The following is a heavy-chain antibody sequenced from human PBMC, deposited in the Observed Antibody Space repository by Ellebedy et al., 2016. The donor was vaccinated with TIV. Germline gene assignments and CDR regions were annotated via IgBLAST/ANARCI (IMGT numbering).Heavy chain of an antibody. CDR2: IKQDGSEM. Sequence: GESLKISCAASGFTFTTLWMSWVRQAPGKGLEWVANIKQDGSEMFYVDSVKGRFTISRDNAKNSLYLQMNSLRAEDTAVYYCTRENWYNDYWGQGTLVTVSS. J-gene: IGHJ4*02. CDR3: TRENWYNDY. CDR1: GFTFTTLW. D-gene: IGHD1/OR15-1a*01. V-gene: IGHV3-7*04.